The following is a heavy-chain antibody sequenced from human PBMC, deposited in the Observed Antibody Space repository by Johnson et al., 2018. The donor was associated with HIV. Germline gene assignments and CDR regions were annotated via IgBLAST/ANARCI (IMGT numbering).Heavy chain of an antibody. CDR3: ARDIIAVAGYDAFDI. D-gene: IGHD6-19*01. CDR2: ISYDGSNK. J-gene: IGHJ3*02. CDR1: EFTFGRFS. V-gene: IGHV3-30-3*01. Sequence: QVQLVESGGGVVQPGRSLRLSCAAPEFTFGRFSLHCVRQPPGKGLEWVSLISYDGSNKYYADSVKSRFTISRDNSKNTLYLQMNSLRAEDTAVYYCARDIIAVAGYDAFDIWGQGTMVTVSS.